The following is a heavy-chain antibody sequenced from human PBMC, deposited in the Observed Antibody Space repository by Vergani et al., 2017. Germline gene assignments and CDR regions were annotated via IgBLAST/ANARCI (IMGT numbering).Heavy chain of an antibody. CDR3: AKPNSNDNYTSNYRNV. J-gene: IGHJ6*04. V-gene: IGHV3-23*01. Sequence: EVQLLESGGGLVQPGGSLRLSCVASGFTFDSYAMSWVRQAPGKGREWVSGISGGGVSVYYADAVKGRFTVSRENSKNTLYLKMYSLRAENTAHYYCAKPNSNDNYTSNYRNVWGKGTTVSVSS. CDR2: ISGGGVSV. D-gene: IGHD4-11*01. CDR1: GFTFDSYA.